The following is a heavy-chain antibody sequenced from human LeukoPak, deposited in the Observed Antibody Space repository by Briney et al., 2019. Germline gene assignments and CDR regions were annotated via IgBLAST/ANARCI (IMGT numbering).Heavy chain of an antibody. V-gene: IGHV4-30-2*01. CDR2: IYHSGST. D-gene: IGHD6-13*01. Sequence: SETLSLTCTVSGGSISSGGYYWSWIRQPPGKGLEWIGYIYHSGSTYYNPSLKSRVTISVDRSKNQFSLKLSSVTAADTAVYYCATRPDIAATGPGWFDPWGQGTLVTVSS. CDR3: ATRPDIAATGPGWFDP. J-gene: IGHJ5*02. CDR1: GGSISSGGYY.